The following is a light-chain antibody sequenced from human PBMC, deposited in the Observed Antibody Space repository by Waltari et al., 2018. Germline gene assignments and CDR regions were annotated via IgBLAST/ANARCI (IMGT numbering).Light chain of an antibody. CDR2: ENT. Sequence: QSVLTQPPSVSAAPGQRVTISCSGGSSNLGNNYVSWYRQFPGTAPKLLIYENTERPSRIPGRFSGSQSGTSATLDITGLQAGDEADYYCGTWDSSLSGAVFGGGTHLTVL. CDR1: SSNLGNNY. J-gene: IGLJ7*01. CDR3: GTWDSSLSGAV. V-gene: IGLV1-51*02.